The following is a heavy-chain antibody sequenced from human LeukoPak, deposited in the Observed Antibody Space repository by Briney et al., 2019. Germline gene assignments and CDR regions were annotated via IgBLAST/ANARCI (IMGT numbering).Heavy chain of an antibody. D-gene: IGHD3-22*01. Sequence: SETLSLTCTVSGGSISSGSYYWSWIRQPAGKGLEWIGRIYTSGSTNYNPSLKSRVTISVDTSKNQFSLKLSSVTAADTAVYYCARVSPHYYDSSGPNDAFDIWGQGTMVTVSS. CDR1: GGSISSGSYY. V-gene: IGHV4-61*02. CDR3: ARVSPHYYDSSGPNDAFDI. J-gene: IGHJ3*02. CDR2: IYTSGST.